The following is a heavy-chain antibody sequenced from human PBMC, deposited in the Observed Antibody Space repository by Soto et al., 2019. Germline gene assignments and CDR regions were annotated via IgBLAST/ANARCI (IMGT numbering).Heavy chain of an antibody. V-gene: IGHV3-21*01. Sequence: PGGSLRLSCAASGFTFSSYSMNWVRQAPGKGLEWVSSISSSSSYIYYADSVKGRFTISRDNAKNSLYLQMNSLRAEDTAVYYCASGRYDSSGPNYGGQGTLVTVSS. J-gene: IGHJ4*02. CDR2: ISSSSSYI. CDR1: GFTFSSYS. CDR3: ASGRYDSSGPNY. D-gene: IGHD3-22*01.